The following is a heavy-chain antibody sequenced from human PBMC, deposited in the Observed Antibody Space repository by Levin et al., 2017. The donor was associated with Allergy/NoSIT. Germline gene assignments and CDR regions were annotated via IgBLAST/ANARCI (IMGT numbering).Heavy chain of an antibody. CDR2: ISSSSSYI. Sequence: PGGSLRLSCAASGFTFSSYSMNWVRQAPGKGLEWVSSISSSSSYIYYADSVKGRFTISRDNAKNSLYLQMNSLRAEDTAVYYCARNVQQWLGQYYDYWGQGTLVTVSS. D-gene: IGHD6-19*01. J-gene: IGHJ4*02. CDR3: ARNVQQWLGQYYDY. CDR1: GFTFSSYS. V-gene: IGHV3-21*01.